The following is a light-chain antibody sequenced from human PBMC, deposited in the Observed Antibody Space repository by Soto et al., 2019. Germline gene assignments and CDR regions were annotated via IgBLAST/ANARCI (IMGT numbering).Light chain of an antibody. CDR2: GAS. CDR1: QSARTN. V-gene: IGKV3-15*01. CDR3: QHFNYLPYH. J-gene: IGKJ2*01. Sequence: EIVMTQSPDTLSVSPGERVTLSCRASQSARTNVAWYQQKPGQSPRLLIYGASTRFSGIQARFSGTGSGTEFTLPINRLPSEYSAVYFFQHFNYLPYHFGQGTKVDIK.